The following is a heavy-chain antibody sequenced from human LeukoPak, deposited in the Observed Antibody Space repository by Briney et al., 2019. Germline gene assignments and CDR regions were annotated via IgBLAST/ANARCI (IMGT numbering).Heavy chain of an antibody. CDR3: ARASPGY. V-gene: IGHV3-30*04. J-gene: IGHJ4*02. CDR2: ISYDGSNK. Sequence: GGSLRLSCAASGFTFSSYAMHWVRQAPGKGLEWVAVISYDGSNKYYADSVKGRFTISRDNSKNTLYLQMNSLRAEDTAVYYCARASPGYWGQGTLVTVSS. CDR1: GFTFSSYA.